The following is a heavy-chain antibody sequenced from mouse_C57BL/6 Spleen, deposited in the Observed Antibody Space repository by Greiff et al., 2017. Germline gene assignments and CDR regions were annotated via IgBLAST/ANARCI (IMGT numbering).Heavy chain of an antibody. CDR1: GYTFTSYW. J-gene: IGHJ1*03. CDR3: ARPGYGSSYGYFDV. Sequence: VQLQQSGAELAKPGASVKLSCKASGYTFTSYWMHWVKQRPGQGLDWIGYINPSSGYTKYNQKFKDKATVTADKSSSTAYMQLSSLTYEDSAVYYCARPGYGSSYGYFDVWGTGTTVTVSS. CDR2: INPSSGYT. D-gene: IGHD1-1*01. V-gene: IGHV1-7*01.